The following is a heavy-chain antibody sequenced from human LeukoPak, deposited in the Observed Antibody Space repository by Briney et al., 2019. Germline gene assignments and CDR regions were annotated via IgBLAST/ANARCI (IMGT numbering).Heavy chain of an antibody. Sequence: PSETLSLTCTVSGGSISSYYWSWIRQPPGKGLEWIGHIHYTGSTNYNPSLMGRVTISVDTSKNQFSLKLSSVIAADTAVYYCARVGAGSSWYDYWGQGTLVTVSS. CDR1: GGSISSYY. D-gene: IGHD6-13*01. V-gene: IGHV4-59*01. CDR2: IHYTGST. J-gene: IGHJ4*02. CDR3: ARVGAGSSWYDY.